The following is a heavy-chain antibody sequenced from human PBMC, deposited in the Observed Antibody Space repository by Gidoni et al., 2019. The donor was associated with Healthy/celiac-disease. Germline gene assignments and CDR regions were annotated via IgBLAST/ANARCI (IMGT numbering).Heavy chain of an antibody. D-gene: IGHD6-19*01. Sequence: QVQLQQWGAGLLKPSETLSLTCAVYGGSFSAYYWSWLRQPPGKGLEWIGEINHSGSTNYNPSLKSRVTISVDTSKNQFSLKLSSVTAADTAVYYCARGGIAVAYIKDAFDIWGQGTMVTVSS. V-gene: IGHV4-34*01. CDR1: GGSFSAYY. CDR2: INHSGST. J-gene: IGHJ3*02. CDR3: ARGGIAVAYIKDAFDI.